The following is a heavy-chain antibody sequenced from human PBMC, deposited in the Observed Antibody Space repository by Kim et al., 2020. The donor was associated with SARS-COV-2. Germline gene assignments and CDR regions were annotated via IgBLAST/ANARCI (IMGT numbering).Heavy chain of an antibody. Sequence: SETLSLTCTVSGGSISSGGYYWSWIRQHPGKGLEWIGYIYYSGSTYYNPSLKSRVTISVDTSKNQFSLKLSSVTAADTAVYYCARVVPATYYGMDVWGQGTTVTVSS. CDR1: GGSISSGGYY. J-gene: IGHJ6*02. CDR3: ARVVPATYYGMDV. D-gene: IGHD2-2*01. CDR2: IYYSGST. V-gene: IGHV4-31*03.